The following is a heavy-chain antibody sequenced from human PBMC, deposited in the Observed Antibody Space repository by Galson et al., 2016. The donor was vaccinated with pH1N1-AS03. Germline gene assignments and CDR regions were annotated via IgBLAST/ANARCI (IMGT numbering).Heavy chain of an antibody. CDR3: TAGHYTSF. Sequence: SLRLSCAASSGYVMNWVRQAPGKGLEWVSGISVSGSDTYYVDSVKGRFTISRDNSKNTLFLQTDSLRAEDTALYYCTAGHYTSFWGQGTLVTVSS. CDR1: SGYV. D-gene: IGHD3-3*01. CDR2: ISVSGSDT. J-gene: IGHJ4*01. V-gene: IGHV3-23*01.